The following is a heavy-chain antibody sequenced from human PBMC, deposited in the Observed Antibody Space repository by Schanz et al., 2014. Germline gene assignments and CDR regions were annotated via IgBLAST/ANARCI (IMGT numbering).Heavy chain of an antibody. CDR2: IKNDGSVK. CDR3: ANNWNLDY. V-gene: IGHV3-7*05. D-gene: IGHD1-20*01. J-gene: IGHJ4*02. Sequence: EVQLVESGGGLVQPGGSLRLSCTASGFTFSDYWMSWVRQAPGKGPEWVANIKNDGSVKDYVDSVEGRFTISRDNAKRSLFLQMNSLRVEDTAVYYCANNWNLDYWGQGTLVTVAS. CDR1: GFTFSDYW.